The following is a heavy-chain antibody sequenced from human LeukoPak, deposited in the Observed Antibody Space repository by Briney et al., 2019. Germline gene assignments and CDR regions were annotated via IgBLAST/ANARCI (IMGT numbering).Heavy chain of an antibody. J-gene: IGHJ6*03. D-gene: IGHD4-11*01. CDR2: IIPIFGTA. Sequence: SVKVSCKASGGTFSNYAVSWVRQAPGQGLEWMGGIIPIFGTANYAQKFQGRVTIITDESMTTTYMELSSLRSEDTAVYFCARGDYSNYRGYYYYYYMDVWGRGTTVTVSS. CDR1: GGTFSNYA. V-gene: IGHV1-69*05. CDR3: ARGDYSNYRGYYYYYYMDV.